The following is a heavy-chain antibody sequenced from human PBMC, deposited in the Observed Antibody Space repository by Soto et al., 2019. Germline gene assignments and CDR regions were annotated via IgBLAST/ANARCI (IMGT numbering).Heavy chain of an antibody. CDR1: GYNFRDYG. V-gene: IGHV1-18*01. J-gene: IGHJ4*02. Sequence: QVQLVQSGAEVKNPGASVKVSCKATGYNFRDYGVIWARQAPGQGLEWMGYVSPASGKTTYAQDLQGRVTLTTDTSTTTAYLELRSLRSDDTAVYYCAREIWSTSGPQNFFDDWGQGTLVTVSS. CDR2: VSPASGKT. CDR3: AREIWSTSGPQNFFDD. D-gene: IGHD2-2*01.